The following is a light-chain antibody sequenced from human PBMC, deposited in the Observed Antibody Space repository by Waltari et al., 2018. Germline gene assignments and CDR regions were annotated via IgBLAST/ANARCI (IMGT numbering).Light chain of an antibody. J-gene: IGKJ2*01. V-gene: IGKV2-28*01. CDR1: QTLLYSNGYNY. CDR3: MQEQQGKIYT. Sequence: VNTQSTLSLRVTPGEPDSLSCRSRQTLLYSNGYNYFGWYLQKPGQSPQLLIYLGSNRAAGVPDRFSGSGSGTDFTIIISRVEDADVGVDYCMQEQQGKIYTFGQGTKLEIK. CDR2: LGS.